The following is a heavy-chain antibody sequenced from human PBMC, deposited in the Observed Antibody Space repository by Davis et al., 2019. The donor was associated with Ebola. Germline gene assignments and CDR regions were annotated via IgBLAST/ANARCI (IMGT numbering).Heavy chain of an antibody. CDR3: AREIAAVRYYYYYYGMDV. J-gene: IGHJ6*04. V-gene: IGHV4-34*01. CDR1: GGSFSGYY. D-gene: IGHD6-13*01. CDR2: INHSGST. Sequence: MPSETLSLTCAVYGGSFSGYYWSWIRQPPGKGLEWIGEINHSGSTNYNPSLKSRVTISVDTSKNQFSLKLSSVTAADTAVYYCAREIAAVRYYYYYYGMDVWGKGTTVTVSS.